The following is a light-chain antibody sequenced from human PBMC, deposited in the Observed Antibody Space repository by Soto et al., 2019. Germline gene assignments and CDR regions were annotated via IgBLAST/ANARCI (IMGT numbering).Light chain of an antibody. V-gene: IGKV3-20*01. J-gene: IGKJ1*01. CDR1: QSVSNNY. Sequence: VLTQSPGTLSLSKGERATLSCRASQSVSNNYLAWYQQKPGQAPSLLIYGASNRATGIPDRFSGSGSGTDFTLTISILEPDDFAVYYSHPYCISGTFCQGAMVDIK. CDR2: GAS. CDR3: HPYCISGT.